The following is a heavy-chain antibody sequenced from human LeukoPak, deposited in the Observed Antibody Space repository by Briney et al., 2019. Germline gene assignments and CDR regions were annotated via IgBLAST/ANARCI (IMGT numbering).Heavy chain of an antibody. CDR3: AREEMATLAYFDY. D-gene: IGHD5-24*01. J-gene: IGHJ4*02. CDR2: IYSGGST. V-gene: IGHV3-53*01. CDR1: GFTFSSYS. Sequence: GGSLRLSCAASGFTFSSYSMNWVRQAPGKGLEWVSVIYSGGSTYYADSVKGRFTISRDNSKNTLYLQMNSLRAEDTAVYYCAREEMATLAYFDYWGQGTLVTVSS.